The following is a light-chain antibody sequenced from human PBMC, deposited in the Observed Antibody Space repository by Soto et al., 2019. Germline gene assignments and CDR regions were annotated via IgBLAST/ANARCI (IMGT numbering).Light chain of an antibody. CDR1: QSVTSNY. CDR2: GAS. CDR3: HLYGTSPYT. V-gene: IGKV3-20*01. Sequence: EIVLTQSPGTLSLSPGERAALSCRASQSVTSNYLAWYQQKPGQAPRLLIYGASSRATGIPDRFSGSGSGTDFTLTVSGLEPADFAVYYCHLYGTSPYTFGQGTKLEIK. J-gene: IGKJ2*01.